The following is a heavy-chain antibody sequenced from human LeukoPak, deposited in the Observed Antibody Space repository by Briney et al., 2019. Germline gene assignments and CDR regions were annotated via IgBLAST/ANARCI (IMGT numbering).Heavy chain of an antibody. CDR2: ISSNGGST. V-gene: IGHV3-64D*06. CDR3: VNTREYSGYLYGR. J-gene: IGHJ4*02. CDR1: GFPFIRYA. D-gene: IGHD5-12*01. Sequence: PGGSLRLSCSASGFPFIRYAMHWVRQAPGKGLEYVSAISSNGGSTYYADSAKGRFTISRDNSKNTLYLQMSSLRAEDTAVYYCVNTREYSGYLYGRWGQGTLVTVSS.